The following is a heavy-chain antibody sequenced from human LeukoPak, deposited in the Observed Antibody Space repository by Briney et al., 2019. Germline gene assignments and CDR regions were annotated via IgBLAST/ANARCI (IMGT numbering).Heavy chain of an antibody. D-gene: IGHD3-22*01. CDR2: IYYSGST. V-gene: IGHV4-39*01. Sequence: SETLSLTCTVSGGSISSSSYYRGWIRQPPGKGLEWIGSIYYSGSTYYNPSLKSRVTISVDTSKNQFSLKLSSVTAADTAVYYCASNYYDSSGYSHWGQGTLVTVSS. J-gene: IGHJ4*02. CDR1: GGSISSSSYY. CDR3: ASNYYDSSGYSH.